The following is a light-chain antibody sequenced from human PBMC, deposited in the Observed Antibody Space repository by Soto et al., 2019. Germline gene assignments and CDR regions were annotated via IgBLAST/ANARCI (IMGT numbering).Light chain of an antibody. V-gene: IGLV2-14*03. CDR1: STDVGDFNY. J-gene: IGLJ2*01. Sequence: QSALTQPASVSGSPGRSVTISCTGTSTDVGDFNYVSWYQHLPGRAPKLIIYDVSNRPSGISYRFSASKSGRTASLTISGLQAEDEDDYYCSSYSGSTTHVVFGGGTKLTVL. CDR3: SSYSGSTTHVV. CDR2: DVS.